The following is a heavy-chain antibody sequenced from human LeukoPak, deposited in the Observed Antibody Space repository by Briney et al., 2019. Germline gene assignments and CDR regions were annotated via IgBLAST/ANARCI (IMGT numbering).Heavy chain of an antibody. CDR2: IYYSGST. CDR1: GGSISSYY. CDR3: VGGWDY. J-gene: IGHJ4*02. Sequence: SETLSLTCTVSGGSISSYYWSWIRQPPGKGLEWIGYIYYSGSTNYNPSLKSRVTISVDTSKNQFSLKLSSVTAADTAVYYCVGGWDYWGQGTLVTVSS. V-gene: IGHV4-59*08.